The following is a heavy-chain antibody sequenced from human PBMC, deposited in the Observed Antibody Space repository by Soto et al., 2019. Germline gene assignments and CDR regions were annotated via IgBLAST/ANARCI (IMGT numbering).Heavy chain of an antibody. Sequence: ASVKVSCKASGGTFSSYTISWVRQAPGQGLEWMGIIIPIRGITSYAQKFQGRVTMTRDTSTSTVYMELSSLRSDDTAAYYCARVQVRDPKFDIWGQGTMVTVSS. J-gene: IGHJ3*02. V-gene: IGHV1-69*02. CDR2: IIPIRGIT. CDR3: ARVQVRDPKFDI. CDR1: GGTFSSYT.